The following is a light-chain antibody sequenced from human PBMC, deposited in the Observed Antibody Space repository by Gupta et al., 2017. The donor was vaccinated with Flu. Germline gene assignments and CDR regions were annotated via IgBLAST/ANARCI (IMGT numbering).Light chain of an antibody. CDR2: KAS. V-gene: IGKV1-5*03. CDR1: QSISSW. J-gene: IGKJ1*01. CDR3: QQDNSFWT. Sequence: DIQMTQSPSTMSASVGDRVTITCRASQSISSWLAWDQQKPGKAPKLLIYKASRLERGVPSRFCGGGEPKEFTHTSSRRQYDDCAYYYVQQDNSFWTFGQGTKVEIK.